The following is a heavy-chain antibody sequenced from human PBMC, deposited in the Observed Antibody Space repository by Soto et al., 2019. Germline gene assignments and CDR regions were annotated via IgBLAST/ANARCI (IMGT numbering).Heavy chain of an antibody. CDR3: ARGDGDYYDGNGYLGRH. D-gene: IGHD3-22*01. CDR2: INSDGSRT. Sequence: EVQLVESGGGIVQPGGSLRLSCAASGFTFSRYWMHWVRQAPGKGLVWVSRINSDGSRTSYADSAKGRFTISRDNAKNTVYLQMNSMRAEETAVYYCARGDGDYYDGNGYLGRHWGQGTLVTVAS. CDR1: GFTFSRYW. V-gene: IGHV3-74*01. J-gene: IGHJ4*02.